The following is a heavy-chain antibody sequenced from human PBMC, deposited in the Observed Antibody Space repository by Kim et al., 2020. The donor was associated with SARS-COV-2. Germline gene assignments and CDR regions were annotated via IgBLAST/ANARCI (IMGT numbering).Heavy chain of an antibody. Sequence: SETLSLTCAVYGGSFSGYYWSWIRQPPGKGLEWIGEINHSGSTNYNPSLKSRVTISVDTSKNQFSLKLSSVTAADTAVYYCARGIIRPGPAAIYYYYYMDVWGKGTTVTVSS. V-gene: IGHV4-34*01. CDR2: INHSGST. CDR3: ARGIIRPGPAAIYYYYYMDV. CDR1: GGSFSGYY. J-gene: IGHJ6*03. D-gene: IGHD2-2*02.